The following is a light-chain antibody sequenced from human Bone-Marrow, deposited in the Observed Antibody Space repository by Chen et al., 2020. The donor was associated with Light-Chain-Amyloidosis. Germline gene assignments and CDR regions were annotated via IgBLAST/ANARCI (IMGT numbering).Light chain of an antibody. CDR1: RSVLFSGNNKNY. V-gene: IGKV4-1*01. J-gene: IGKJ2*01. CDR3: KQYYSTPPVYT. Sequence: DFVLTPSPDSLAVSLGARATINCKPSRSVLFSGNNKNYLAWYQQKPGQPPKLLIYWASTRESGVPDRFSGSGSGTDFTLTISSLQAEDVAIYYCKQYYSTPPVYTFGQGTKLEIK. CDR2: WAS.